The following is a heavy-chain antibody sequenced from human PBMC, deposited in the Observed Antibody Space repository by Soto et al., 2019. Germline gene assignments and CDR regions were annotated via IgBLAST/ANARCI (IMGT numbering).Heavy chain of an antibody. CDR3: ARACTNGVCYISS. CDR1: GGTFASHS. D-gene: IGHD2-8*01. J-gene: IGHJ5*02. CDR2: IIPIHGIA. Sequence: ASVKVSCKASGGTFASHSINWVRQAPGQGLEWMGMIIPIHGIANYAQKFQGRVTITADKSTSTAYMELSSLRSEDTAVYYCARACTNGVCYISSWGQGTLVTVSS. V-gene: IGHV1-69*04.